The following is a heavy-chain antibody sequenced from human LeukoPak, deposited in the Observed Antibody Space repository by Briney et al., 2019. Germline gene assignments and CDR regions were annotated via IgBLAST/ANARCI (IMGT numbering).Heavy chain of an antibody. CDR3: ARVSDGYDPYFDY. CDR1: GYTFTGYY. CDR2: INPNSGGT. J-gene: IGHJ4*02. D-gene: IGHD5-24*01. V-gene: IGHV1-2*04. Sequence: ASVKVSCKASGYTFTGYYMHWVRQAPGQGLEWMGWINPNSGGTNYALKFQGWVTMTRDTSISTAYMELSRLRSDDTAVYYCARVSDGYDPYFDYWGQGTLVTVSP.